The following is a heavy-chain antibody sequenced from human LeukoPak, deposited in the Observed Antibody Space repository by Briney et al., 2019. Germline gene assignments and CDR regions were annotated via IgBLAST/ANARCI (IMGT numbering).Heavy chain of an antibody. Sequence: GGSLRLSCAASGFTFSSYEMNWVRQAPGKGLEWVSYISSTGSTIYYADSVKGRFTISRDNAKNSLYLQLNSLRAEDTAVYYCARVHRSSAWKFDSWGQGTLVNVSS. J-gene: IGHJ4*02. CDR2: ISSTGSTI. V-gene: IGHV3-48*03. CDR3: ARVHRSSAWKFDS. CDR1: GFTFSSYE. D-gene: IGHD6-19*01.